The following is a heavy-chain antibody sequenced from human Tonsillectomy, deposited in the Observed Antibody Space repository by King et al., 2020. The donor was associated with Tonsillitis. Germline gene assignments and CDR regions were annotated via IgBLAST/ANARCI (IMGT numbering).Heavy chain of an antibody. J-gene: IGHJ5*02. CDR3: VREDPLRGGFDP. D-gene: IGHD5/OR15-5a*01. CDR2: IYYSGTT. Sequence: VQLQESGPGLVKPSETLSLTCTVSGGSVSSPSYFWTWIRQPPGKGLEWIGYIYYSGTTNYNPSLKSRFAISVDTSKNHFALKLSTVTAADTAVYYCVREDPLRGGFDPWGQGTLVTVTS. V-gene: IGHV4-61*03. CDR1: GGSVSSPSYF.